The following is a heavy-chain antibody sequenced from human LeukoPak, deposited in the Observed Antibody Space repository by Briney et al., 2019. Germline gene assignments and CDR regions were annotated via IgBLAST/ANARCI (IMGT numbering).Heavy chain of an antibody. CDR2: IYYSGST. CDR1: GGSISSYY. D-gene: IGHD6-19*01. CDR3: AVSGYSSGWYPYYFDY. J-gene: IGHJ4*02. V-gene: IGHV4-59*01. Sequence: SEILSLTCTVSGGSISSYYWSWIRQPPGKGLEWIGYIYYSGSTNYNPSLKSRVTISVDTSKNQFSLKLSSVTAADTAVYYCAVSGYSSGWYPYYFDYWGQGTLVTVSS.